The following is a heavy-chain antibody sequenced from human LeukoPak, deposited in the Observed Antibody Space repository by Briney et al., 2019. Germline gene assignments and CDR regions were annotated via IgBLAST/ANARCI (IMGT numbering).Heavy chain of an antibody. CDR2: IYTSGST. CDR1: GGSISSYY. J-gene: IGHJ3*02. D-gene: IGHD3-22*01. CDR3: ARYRALYYYDSSGNAFDI. Sequence: SETLSLTCTVSGGSISSYYWSWIRQPAGKGLEWIGRIYTSGSTNYNPSLKSRVTMSVDTSKNQFSLKLSSVTAADTAVYYCARYRALYYYDSSGNAFDISGQGTMVSVSP. V-gene: IGHV4-4*07.